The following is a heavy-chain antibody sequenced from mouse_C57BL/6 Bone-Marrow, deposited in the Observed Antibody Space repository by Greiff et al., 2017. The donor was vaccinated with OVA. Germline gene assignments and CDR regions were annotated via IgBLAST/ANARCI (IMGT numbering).Heavy chain of an antibody. Sequence: QVQLQQSGPELVKPGASVKLSCKASGYTFTSYDINWVKQRPGQGLEWIGWIYPRDGSTKYNEKFKGKATLTVDTSSSTAYMELHSLTSEDSAVYFCARGNYYGLWYFDVWGTGTTVTVSS. CDR1: GYTFTSYD. CDR3: ARGNYYGLWYFDV. J-gene: IGHJ1*03. D-gene: IGHD1-1*01. V-gene: IGHV1-85*01. CDR2: IYPRDGST.